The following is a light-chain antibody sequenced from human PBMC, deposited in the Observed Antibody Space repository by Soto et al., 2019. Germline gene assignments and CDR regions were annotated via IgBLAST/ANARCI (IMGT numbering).Light chain of an antibody. J-gene: IGKJ2*01. Sequence: DIQSTQSPPTLSSSLVDIVTITCRASQSVSTWLAWYQQKPGKAPKLLIYKASRLESGVPSRFSGSGSGTEFTLTISSLQPHDFATYYCQQYDSNMYTFGQGTKVDIK. CDR1: QSVSTW. CDR3: QQYDSNMYT. CDR2: KAS. V-gene: IGKV1-5*03.